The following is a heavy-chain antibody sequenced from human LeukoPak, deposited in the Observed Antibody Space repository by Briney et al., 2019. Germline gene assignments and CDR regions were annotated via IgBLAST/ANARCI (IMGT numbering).Heavy chain of an antibody. J-gene: IGHJ4*02. D-gene: IGHD4-17*01. CDR2: ISSSSSYI. Sequence: GGSLRLSCAASGFTFSSYSMNWVRQAPGKGLEWVSSISSSSSYIYYADSVKGRFTISRDNAKNSLYLQMNSLRAEDTAVYYCARDWGYGDYAHYWGQGTLVTVSS. V-gene: IGHV3-21*04. CDR1: GFTFSSYS. CDR3: ARDWGYGDYAHY.